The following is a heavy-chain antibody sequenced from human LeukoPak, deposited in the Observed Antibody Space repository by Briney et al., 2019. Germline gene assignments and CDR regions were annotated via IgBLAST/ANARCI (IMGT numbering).Heavy chain of an antibody. Sequence: GSLRLSCAASGFTFSSYWMSWVRQAPGKGLEWVANIQQDGSEKYYVDSVKGRFTISRDNAKNSLYLQMNSLRAEDTAVYYCARELGYYDILTGYYTNWFDPWGQGTLVTVSS. CDR1: GFTFSSYW. D-gene: IGHD3-9*01. CDR3: ARELGYYDILTGYYTNWFDP. CDR2: IQQDGSEK. V-gene: IGHV3-7*01. J-gene: IGHJ5*02.